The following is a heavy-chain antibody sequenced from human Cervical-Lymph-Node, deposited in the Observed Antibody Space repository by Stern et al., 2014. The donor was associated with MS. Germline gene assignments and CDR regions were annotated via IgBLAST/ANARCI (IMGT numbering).Heavy chain of an antibody. J-gene: IGHJ4*02. CDR2: ITNVGST. CDR3: ARDTSSPERSDW. CDR1: GFTDSRDY. Sequence: EVQLVESGGGVIQPGGSLRLFCTASGFTDSRDYMTCVRQAPGRGLEWVSLITNVGSTFYTDSVKGRFTISRDDSKNTVYLHMTSLRAEDTAMYYCARDTSSPERSDWWGQGTLVTVSS. V-gene: IGHV3-53*01. D-gene: IGHD1-1*01.